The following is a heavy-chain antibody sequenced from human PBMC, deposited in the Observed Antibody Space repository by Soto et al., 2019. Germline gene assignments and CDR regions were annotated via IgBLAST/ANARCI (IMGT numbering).Heavy chain of an antibody. J-gene: IGHJ6*02. CDR1: GFTFSSYA. CDR3: ARAAGVGQYYYYGMDV. Sequence: GGSLRLSCAASGFTFSSYAMHWVRQAPGKGMEWVAVISYDGSNKYYADSVKGRFTISRDNSKNTLYLQMNSLRAEDTAVYYCARAAGVGQYYYYGMDVWGQGTTVTVSS. CDR2: ISYDGSNK. D-gene: IGHD1-26*01. V-gene: IGHV3-30-3*01.